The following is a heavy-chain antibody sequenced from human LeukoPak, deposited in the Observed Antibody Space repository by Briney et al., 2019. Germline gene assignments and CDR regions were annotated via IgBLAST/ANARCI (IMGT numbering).Heavy chain of an antibody. J-gene: IGHJ6*03. Sequence: GASVKVSCKASGYTFTSYDINWVRQATGQGLEWMGWMNPNSGNAGYAQKFQGRVTMTRNTSISTAYMELSSLRSEDTAVYYCARNPNYYYGSGSYFYYYYYMDVWGKGTTVTISS. CDR3: ARNPNYYYGSGSYFYYYYYMDV. D-gene: IGHD3-10*01. V-gene: IGHV1-8*01. CDR1: GYTFTSYD. CDR2: MNPNSGNA.